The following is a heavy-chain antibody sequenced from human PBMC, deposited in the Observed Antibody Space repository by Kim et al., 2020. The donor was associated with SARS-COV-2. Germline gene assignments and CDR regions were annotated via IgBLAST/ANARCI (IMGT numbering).Heavy chain of an antibody. CDR1: GYSFTSYW. CDR2: IYPGDSDT. D-gene: IGHD3-10*01. V-gene: IGHV5-51*01. Sequence: GESLKISCKGSGYSFTSYWIGWVRQMPGKGLEWMGIIYPGDSDTRYSPSFQGQVTISADKSISTAYLQWSSLKASDTAMYYWARRGYYGSGCYYNGRWFDPWGQGTLVTVSS. CDR3: ARRGYYGSGCYYNGRWFDP. J-gene: IGHJ5*02.